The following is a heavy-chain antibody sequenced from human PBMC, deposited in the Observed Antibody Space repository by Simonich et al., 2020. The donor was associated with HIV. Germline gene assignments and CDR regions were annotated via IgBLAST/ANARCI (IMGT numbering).Heavy chain of an antibody. D-gene: IGHD7-27*01. Sequence: QITLKESGPTLVKPTQTLTLTCTFSGFSLSTSGVGVGWIRQPPGKALEWLALIYWDDDKCYSPSLKSRLTITKDTAKNQVVLTMTNMDPVDTATYDGAHRLSDNWGRGDAFDIWGQGTMVTVSS. V-gene: IGHV2-5*02. CDR1: GFSLSTSGVG. J-gene: IGHJ3*02. CDR2: IYWDDDK. CDR3: AHRLSDNWGRGDAFDI.